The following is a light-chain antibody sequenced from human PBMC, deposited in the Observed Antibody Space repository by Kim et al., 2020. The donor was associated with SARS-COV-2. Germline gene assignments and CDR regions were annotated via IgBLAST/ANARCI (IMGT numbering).Light chain of an antibody. CDR2: DAS. CDR1: QSVSSY. V-gene: IGKV3-11*01. Sequence: EIVLTQSPATLSLSPGERATLSCRASQSVSSYLAWYQRKPGQAPRLLIYDASNRVTGIPARFSGSGSGTDFTLTISSLEPEDFAVYYCQQRSNWPPVITFGQGTRLEIK. CDR3: QQRSNWPPVIT. J-gene: IGKJ5*01.